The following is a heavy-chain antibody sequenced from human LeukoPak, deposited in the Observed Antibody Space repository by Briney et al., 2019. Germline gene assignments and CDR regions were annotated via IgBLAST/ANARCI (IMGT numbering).Heavy chain of an antibody. CDR1: GFTFSSYS. CDR2: ISSSSSYI. D-gene: IGHD2-15*01. CDR3: ATTDSFPDAFDI. J-gene: IGHJ3*02. Sequence: GGSLRLSCAASGFTFSSYSMNWVRQAPGKGLEWVSSISSSSSYIYYADSVKGRFTISRDNAKNSLYLQMNSLRAEDTAVYYCATTDSFPDAFDIWGQGAMVTVSS. V-gene: IGHV3-21*01.